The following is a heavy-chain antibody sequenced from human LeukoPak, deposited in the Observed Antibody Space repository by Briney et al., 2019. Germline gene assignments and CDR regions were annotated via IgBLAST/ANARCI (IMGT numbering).Heavy chain of an antibody. Sequence: GGSLTLSCAASGFTFSGSPIHWVRQASGKGLEWVGRIRSKANSYATAYAASVKGSFTISRDDSKNTAYLQMNSLKSEDTAVYYCTQIISSGREAYWGQGTLVTVSS. CDR1: GFTFSGSP. D-gene: IGHD1-26*01. CDR3: TQIISSGREAY. CDR2: IRSKANSYAT. J-gene: IGHJ4*02. V-gene: IGHV3-73*01.